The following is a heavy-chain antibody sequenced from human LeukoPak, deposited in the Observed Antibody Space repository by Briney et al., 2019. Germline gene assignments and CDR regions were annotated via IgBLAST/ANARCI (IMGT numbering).Heavy chain of an antibody. Sequence: SETLSLTCTVSGGSISNSSYYWGWIRQPPGKGLEWIGSIYYSGSTYYNPSLKSRVTISVDTSKNQFSLKLSSVTAADTAVYYCARLLGTHINYFDPWGLGTLVTVSS. CDR2: IYYSGST. J-gene: IGHJ5*02. CDR1: GGSISNSSYY. CDR3: ARLLGTHINYFDP. V-gene: IGHV4-39*01. D-gene: IGHD2-21*01.